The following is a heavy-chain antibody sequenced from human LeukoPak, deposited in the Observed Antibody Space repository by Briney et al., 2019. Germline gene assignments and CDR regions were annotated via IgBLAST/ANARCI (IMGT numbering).Heavy chain of an antibody. D-gene: IGHD5-18*01. CDR2: ISYGTT. J-gene: IGHJ4*02. Sequence: PSQTLSLTCSVSGGAISTYYWNWIRQSPGHGLEWIGHISYGTTDYNPSLKSRVTISADTSKNQISLTLTSVTADDTAVYYCARDKAHTYGYYFDPWGQGTQVLVSS. CDR1: GGAISTYY. V-gene: IGHV4-59*01. CDR3: ARDKAHTYGYYFDP.